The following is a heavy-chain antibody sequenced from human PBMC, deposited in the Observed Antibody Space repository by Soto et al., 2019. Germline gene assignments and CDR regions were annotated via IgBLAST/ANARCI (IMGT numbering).Heavy chain of an antibody. CDR1: GFTFSSCT. J-gene: IGHJ6*02. Sequence: EVHLVESGGGLVKPGGSLRLSCAVSGFTFSSCTMNWVRQAPGKGLEWVSSISPSTSHIYYADSVKGRFTISRDNAKNALFRQMHSLRAEDTAVYYCSGCSGGACHQNYGMDVWGQGTTVTVSS. D-gene: IGHD2-15*01. V-gene: IGHV3-21*01. CDR2: ISPSTSHI. CDR3: SGCSGGACHQNYGMDV.